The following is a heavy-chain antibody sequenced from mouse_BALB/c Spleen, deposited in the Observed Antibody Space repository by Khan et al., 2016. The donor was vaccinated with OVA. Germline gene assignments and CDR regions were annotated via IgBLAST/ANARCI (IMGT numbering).Heavy chain of an antibody. Sequence: VQLQQSGPELVKPGASVKISCKASGYSFTGYFMNWVMQSHGKSLEWIGRINPHIGETFYNQKFKDKATLTVDESSSTAQMELRSLASEDSAVYYCTRIYRSDFDYWGQGTTPTVSS. D-gene: IGHD1-1*01. J-gene: IGHJ2*01. CDR2: INPHIGET. CDR1: GYSFTGYF. V-gene: IGHV1-20*02. CDR3: TRIYRSDFDY.